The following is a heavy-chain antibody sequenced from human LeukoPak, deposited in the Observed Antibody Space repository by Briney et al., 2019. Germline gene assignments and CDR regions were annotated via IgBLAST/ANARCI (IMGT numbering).Heavy chain of an antibody. CDR3: ARDRDGSGDVFDP. D-gene: IGHD3-10*01. CDR1: GYTFTNYG. J-gene: IGHJ5*02. CDR2: VSAYNGNT. V-gene: IGHV1-18*01. Sequence: ASVKVPCKASGYTFTNYGIKWVRQAPGQGLEWMGWVSAYNGNTKYAQKLQGRVTMTTDTSTSTAYMELRSLRSDDTAVYYCARDRDGSGDVFDPWGQGTLVTVSS.